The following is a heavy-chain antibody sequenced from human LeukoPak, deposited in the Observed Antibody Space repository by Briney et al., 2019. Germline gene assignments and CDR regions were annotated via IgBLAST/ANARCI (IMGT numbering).Heavy chain of an antibody. V-gene: IGHV3-30*02. CDR3: AKDESGTTNNYYYYYYMDV. J-gene: IGHJ6*03. CDR2: IRYDGSNK. CDR1: GFTFSSYG. D-gene: IGHD1/OR15-1a*01. Sequence: GGSLRLSCAASGFTFSSYGMHWVRQAPGKGLKWVAFIRYDGSNKYYADSVKGRFTISRDNSRNTLYLQMNSLRAEDTTVYYCAKDESGTTNNYYYYYYMDVWGKGTTVTVSS.